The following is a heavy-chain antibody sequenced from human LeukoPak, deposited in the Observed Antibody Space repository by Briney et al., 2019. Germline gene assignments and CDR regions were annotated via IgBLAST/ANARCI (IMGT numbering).Heavy chain of an antibody. J-gene: IGHJ3*02. CDR3: ARDHTRLYCSSTSCHRSQTNHDAFDI. CDR1: GFTLSSYA. D-gene: IGHD2-2*02. CDR2: ISYDGSNK. Sequence: GGSLILSCEASGFTLSSYAMHWVRQAPGKGLEWVSVISYDGSNKYYADSVKGRFTISRDNSKNTLYLQMNSLRAEDTAVYYCARDHTRLYCSSTSCHRSQTNHDAFDIWGQGTMVTVSS. V-gene: IGHV3-30*04.